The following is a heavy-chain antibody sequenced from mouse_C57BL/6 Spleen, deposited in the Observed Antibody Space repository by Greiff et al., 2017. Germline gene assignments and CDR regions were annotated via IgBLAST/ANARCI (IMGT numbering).Heavy chain of an antibody. Sequence: EVMLVESGGGLVKPGGSLKLSCAASGFTFSSYTMSWVRQTPEKRLEWVATISGGGGNTYYPDSVKGRFTISRDNAKNTLYLQMSSLRSEDTALYYCARPYYDVSSPFAYWGQGTLVTVSA. J-gene: IGHJ3*01. CDR1: GFTFSSYT. V-gene: IGHV5-9*01. CDR3: ARPYYDVSSPFAY. CDR2: ISGGGGNT. D-gene: IGHD1-1*01.